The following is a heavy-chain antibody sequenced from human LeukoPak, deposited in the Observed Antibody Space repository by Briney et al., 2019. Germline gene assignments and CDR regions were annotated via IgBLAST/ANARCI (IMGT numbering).Heavy chain of an antibody. CDR1: GFTSSSYA. CDR3: AKGGMITFGYLDYFDY. Sequence: PSGGSLRLSCAASGFTSSSYAMSWVRQAPGKGLEWVSAISGSGGSTYYADSAKGRFTISRDNSKNTLYLQMNSLRAEDTAVYYCAKGGMITFGYLDYFDYWGQGTLVTVSS. D-gene: IGHD3-16*01. J-gene: IGHJ4*02. CDR2: ISGSGGST. V-gene: IGHV3-23*01.